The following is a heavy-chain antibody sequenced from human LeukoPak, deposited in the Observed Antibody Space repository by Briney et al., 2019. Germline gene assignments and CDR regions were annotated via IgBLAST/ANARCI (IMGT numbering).Heavy chain of an antibody. V-gene: IGHV3-66*01. J-gene: IGHJ4*02. D-gene: IGHD3-10*01. CDR2: IYSGGST. Sequence: GSLRLSCAASGFTVSSNYMSWARQAPGKGLEWVSVIYSGGSTYYADSVKGRFTISRDNSKNTLYLQMNSLRAEDTAVYYCARDARDYYGSPLYYFDYWGQGTLVTVSS. CDR1: GFTVSSNY. CDR3: ARDARDYYGSPLYYFDY.